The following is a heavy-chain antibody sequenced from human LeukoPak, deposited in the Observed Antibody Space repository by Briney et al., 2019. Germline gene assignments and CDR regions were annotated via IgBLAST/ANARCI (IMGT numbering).Heavy chain of an antibody. D-gene: IGHD3-10*01. CDR2: IYYSGST. CDR1: GGSISSYY. Sequence: SETLSLTCTVSGGSISSYYWSWIRQPPGKGLEWIGYIYYSGSTDHNPSLKSRVTIPVDTSRNQFSLKLSSVTAADTAVYYCARGSGSYLSDAFDDWGQGTMVTVSS. J-gene: IGHJ3*01. CDR3: ARGSGSYLSDAFDD. V-gene: IGHV4-59*01.